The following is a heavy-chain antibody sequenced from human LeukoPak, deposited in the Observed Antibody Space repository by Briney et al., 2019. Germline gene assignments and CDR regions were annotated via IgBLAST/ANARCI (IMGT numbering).Heavy chain of an antibody. Sequence: SETLSLTCTVSGGSISSYYWSWIRQPPGKGLEWIGYIYYSGSTNNNPSLKSRVTISVDKSKNQFSLKLSSVTAADTAVYYCARRRAVAGAFDIWGQGTMVTVSS. V-gene: IGHV4-59*12. J-gene: IGHJ3*02. CDR1: GGSISSYY. D-gene: IGHD6-19*01. CDR3: ARRRAVAGAFDI. CDR2: IYYSGST.